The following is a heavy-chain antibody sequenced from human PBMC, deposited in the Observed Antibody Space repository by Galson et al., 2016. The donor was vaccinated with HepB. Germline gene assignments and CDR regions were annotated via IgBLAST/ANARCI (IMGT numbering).Heavy chain of an antibody. D-gene: IGHD3-10*01. Sequence: SLRLSCAASGFTFSSYNMNWVRQAPGKGLEWVSYISSTSRTINYADSVKGRFTISRDNAKDSLYVQMNNLRDEDTAVYYCARDLSGSYYFDYYYMDVWGKGTTVTVSS. CDR3: ARDLSGSYYFDYYYMDV. V-gene: IGHV3-48*02. CDR1: GFTFSSYN. J-gene: IGHJ6*03. CDR2: ISSTSRTI.